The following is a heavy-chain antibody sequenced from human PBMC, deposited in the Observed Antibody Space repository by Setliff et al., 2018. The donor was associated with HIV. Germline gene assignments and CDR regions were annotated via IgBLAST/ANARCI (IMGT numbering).Heavy chain of an antibody. J-gene: IGHJ6*02. CDR1: GGSISSDY. D-gene: IGHD3-22*01. Sequence: SETLSLTCTVSGGSISSDYWSWIRQPPGKGLEWIGYIYYSGSTNYNPSLKSRVTISVATSKNQFSLKLNSVTTADTAVYYYARSRTSSGYYGVTGYGMDVWGQGTTVTVSS. CDR3: ARSRTSSGYYGVTGYGMDV. CDR2: IYYSGST. V-gene: IGHV4-59*01.